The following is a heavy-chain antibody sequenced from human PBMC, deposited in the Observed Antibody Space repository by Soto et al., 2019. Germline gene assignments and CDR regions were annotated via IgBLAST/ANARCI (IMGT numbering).Heavy chain of an antibody. CDR2: IYYSGST. J-gene: IGHJ4*02. Sequence: PSETLSLTCTVSGGSISSYYWSWIRQPPGKGLEWIGYIYYSGSTNYNPSLKSRVTISVDTSKNQFSLKLSSVTAADTAVYYCARMTDYGDYGYWGQGTLVTVSS. D-gene: IGHD4-17*01. CDR3: ARMTDYGDYGY. CDR1: GGSISSYY. V-gene: IGHV4-59*01.